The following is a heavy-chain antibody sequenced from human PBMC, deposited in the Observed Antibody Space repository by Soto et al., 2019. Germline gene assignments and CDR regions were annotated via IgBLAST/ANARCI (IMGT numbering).Heavy chain of an antibody. CDR1: GFTFSSYA. CDR2: ISYDGSNK. J-gene: IGHJ6*02. CDR3: ARVNGLGHSIATFYYYGMDV. D-gene: IGHD6-6*01. Sequence: QVQLVESGGGVVQPGRSLRLSCAASGFTFSSYAMHWVRQAPGKGLECVAVISYDGSNKYYADSVKGRFTISRDNSKNTLYLQMNSLRAEDTAVYYCARVNGLGHSIATFYYYGMDVWGQGTTVTVSS. V-gene: IGHV3-30-3*01.